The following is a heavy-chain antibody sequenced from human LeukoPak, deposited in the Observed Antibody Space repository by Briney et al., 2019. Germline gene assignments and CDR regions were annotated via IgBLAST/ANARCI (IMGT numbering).Heavy chain of an antibody. D-gene: IGHD4-17*01. V-gene: IGHV3-33*06. CDR2: IWYDGSNK. CDR1: GFTFSSYG. CDR3: AKAIGGDYGYFDL. J-gene: IGHJ2*01. Sequence: PGRSLRLSCAASGFTFSSYGMHWVRQAPGEGLEWVAVIWYDGSNKYYADSVKGRFTISRDNSKNTLYLQMNSLRAEDTAVYYCAKAIGGDYGYFDLWGRGTLVTVSS.